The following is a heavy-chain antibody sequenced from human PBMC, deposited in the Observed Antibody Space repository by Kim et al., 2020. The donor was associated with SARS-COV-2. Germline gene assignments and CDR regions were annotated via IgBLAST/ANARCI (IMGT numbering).Heavy chain of an antibody. D-gene: IGHD3-22*01. CDR1: GGSISSYY. CDR3: ARGTGGPMIVVGEFDY. J-gene: IGHJ4*02. V-gene: IGHV4-59*01. CDR2: IYYSGST. Sequence: SETLSLTCTVSGGSISSYYWSWIRQPPGKGLEWIGYIYYSGSTNYNPSLKSRVTISVDTSKNQFSLKLSSVTAADTAVYYCARGTGGPMIVVGEFDYWGQGTLVTVSS.